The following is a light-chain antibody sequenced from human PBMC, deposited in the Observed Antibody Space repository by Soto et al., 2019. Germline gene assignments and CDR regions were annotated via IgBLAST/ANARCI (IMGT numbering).Light chain of an antibody. Sequence: DIVMTQSPATLSVSPGERATLSCRASQTISSNLAWYQQKPGQTPRLLIYGASTRAAGIPARFSGSGSGTDFTLTITSLQSEDFAVYYCQQYNNWPPIPFSQGTRLEIK. CDR3: QQYNNWPPIP. CDR2: GAS. CDR1: QTISSN. J-gene: IGKJ5*01. V-gene: IGKV3-15*01.